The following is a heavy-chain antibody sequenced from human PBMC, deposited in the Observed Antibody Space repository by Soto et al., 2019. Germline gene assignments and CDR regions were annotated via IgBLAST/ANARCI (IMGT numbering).Heavy chain of an antibody. J-gene: IGHJ4*02. CDR3: GRGDIVVVPAAIWFTGLNNFAY. V-gene: IGHV1-46*01. D-gene: IGHD2-2*01. Sequence: GASVKVSCKASGYTFTSYYMHWVRQAPGQGLEWMGIINPSGGSTSYAQKFQGRVTMTRDTSTSTVYMELSSLRSEDTAVYYCGRGDIVVVPAAIWFTGLNNFAYWGQGTLVTVSS. CDR1: GYTFTSYY. CDR2: INPSGGST.